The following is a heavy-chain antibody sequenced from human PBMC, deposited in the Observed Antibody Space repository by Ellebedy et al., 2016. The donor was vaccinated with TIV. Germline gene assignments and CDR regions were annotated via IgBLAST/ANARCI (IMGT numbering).Heavy chain of an antibody. CDR3: ATGPTGTTAFDY. J-gene: IGHJ4*02. CDR1: GYTLTELS. D-gene: IGHD1-7*01. V-gene: IGHV1-24*01. Sequence: ASVKVSXKVSGYTLTELSMHWVRQAPGKGLEWMGGFDPEDGETIYAQKFQGRVTMTEDTSTDTAYMELSSLRSEDTAVYYCATGPTGTTAFDYWGQGTLVTVSS. CDR2: FDPEDGET.